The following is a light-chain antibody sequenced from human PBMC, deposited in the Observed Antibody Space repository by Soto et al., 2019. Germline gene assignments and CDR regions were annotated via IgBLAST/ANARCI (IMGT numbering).Light chain of an antibody. CDR3: QSYDSSLRGV. J-gene: IGLJ2*01. V-gene: IGLV1-40*01. Sequence: QSALTQPPSVSGAPGQRVTISCTGRSSNIGAGYDVHWYQQLPGTAPKLLIDGNSNRPSGVPDRFSGSQSGTSASLAITGRQAEDEGDYYFQSYDSSLRGVFGGGTKLTVL. CDR2: GNS. CDR1: SSNIGAGYD.